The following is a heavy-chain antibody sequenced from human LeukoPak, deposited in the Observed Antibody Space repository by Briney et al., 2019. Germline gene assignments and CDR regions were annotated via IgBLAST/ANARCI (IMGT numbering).Heavy chain of an antibody. CDR1: GGSISSSSYY. Sequence: SETLSLTCTVSGGSISSSSYYWGWIRQPPGKELEWIGSIYYSGSTYYNPSLKSRVTISVDTSKDQFSLKLSSVTAADTAVYYCARQSRYNWNYDYWGQGTLVTVSS. CDR3: ARQSRYNWNYDY. J-gene: IGHJ4*02. CDR2: IYYSGST. V-gene: IGHV4-39*01. D-gene: IGHD1-7*01.